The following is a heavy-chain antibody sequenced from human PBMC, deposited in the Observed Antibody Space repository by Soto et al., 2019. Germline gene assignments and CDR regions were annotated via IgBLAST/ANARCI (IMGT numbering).Heavy chain of an antibody. CDR1: GDSVSSNSAA. Sequence: PSHTLSLTCDISGDSVSSNSAAWNWIRQSPSRGLEWLGRTSYRSKWYNDYAVSVKSRITINPDTSKNQFSLQLNSVTPEDTALHYCAKGAWLDFWGRGTLVTVSS. CDR2: TSYRSKWYN. D-gene: IGHD5-12*01. CDR3: AKGAWLDF. V-gene: IGHV6-1*01. J-gene: IGHJ4*02.